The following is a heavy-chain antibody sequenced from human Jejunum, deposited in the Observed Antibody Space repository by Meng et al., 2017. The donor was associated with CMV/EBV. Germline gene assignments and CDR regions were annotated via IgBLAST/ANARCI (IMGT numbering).Heavy chain of an antibody. V-gene: IGHV3-48*03. Sequence: SCVGSGFIFSNYEMNWVRQAPGKGLEWISFISNRASAIYYADSVKGRFTVSRDNAKNSLYLQMNNLRVEDTAVYYCPRDTAPVPFWGQGTLVTVSS. D-gene: IGHD5-18*01. CDR2: ISNRASAI. CDR3: PRDTAPVPF. CDR1: GFIFSNYE. J-gene: IGHJ4*02.